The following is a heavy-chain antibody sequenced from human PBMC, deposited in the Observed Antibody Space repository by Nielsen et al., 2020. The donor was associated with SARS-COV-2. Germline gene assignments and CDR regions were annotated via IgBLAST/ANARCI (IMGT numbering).Heavy chain of an antibody. CDR1: NYTFTNFG. V-gene: IGHV1-18*01. CDR3: ARDTRAFDI. J-gene: IGHJ3*02. CDR2: ISAYNGNT. D-gene: IGHD2-15*01. Sequence: ASVKVSCKASNYTFTNFGISWVRQAPGQGLEWMGWISAYNGNTNYAQKLQGRVTVTSDRSTSTAYMELRSLRSDDTAVYYCARDTRAFDIWGLGTMVAVSS.